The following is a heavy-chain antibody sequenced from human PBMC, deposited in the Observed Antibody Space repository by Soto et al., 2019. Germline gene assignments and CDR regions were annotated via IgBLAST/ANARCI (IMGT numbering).Heavy chain of an antibody. CDR1: GVSVSNNYW. V-gene: IGHV4-4*02. D-gene: IGHD3-3*01. Sequence: SETLSFTCAVSGVSVSNNYWWSWVRQPPGKGLEWIGEIYHSGSSNYNPSLRGRVTISVDKSKNQFSLRLSSVTAADTAVYYCATGNDFWNGEYYFGMDVWGQGTTVTAP. CDR3: ATGNDFWNGEYYFGMDV. J-gene: IGHJ6*02. CDR2: IYHSGSS.